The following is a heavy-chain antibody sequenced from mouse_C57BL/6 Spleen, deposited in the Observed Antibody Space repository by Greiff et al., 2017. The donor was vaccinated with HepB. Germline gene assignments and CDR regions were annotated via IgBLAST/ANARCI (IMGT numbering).Heavy chain of an antibody. CDR3: ARSDYGY. CDR2: IYPGDGDT. CDR1: GYAFSSSW. J-gene: IGHJ2*01. D-gene: IGHD2-4*01. Sequence: QVQLQQSGPELVKPGASVKISCKASGYAFSSSWKNWVKQRPGKGLEWIGRIYPGDGDTNYNGKFKGKATLTADKSSSTAYMQLSSLTSEDSAVYFCARSDYGYWGQGTTLTVSS. V-gene: IGHV1-82*01.